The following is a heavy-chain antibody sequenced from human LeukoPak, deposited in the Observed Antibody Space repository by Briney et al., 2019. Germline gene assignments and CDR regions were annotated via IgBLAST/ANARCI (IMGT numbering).Heavy chain of an antibody. V-gene: IGHV4-39*01. Sequence: SETLSLTCTVSGGSISSSSYYWGWIRQPPGKGLERIGSIYYSGSTYYNPSLKSRVTISVDTSKNQFSLKLSSVTAADTAVYYCARQGGVQLWSGSWFDPWGQGTLATVSS. CDR2: IYYSGST. CDR1: GGSISSSSYY. J-gene: IGHJ5*02. CDR3: ARQGGVQLWSGSWFDP. D-gene: IGHD5-18*01.